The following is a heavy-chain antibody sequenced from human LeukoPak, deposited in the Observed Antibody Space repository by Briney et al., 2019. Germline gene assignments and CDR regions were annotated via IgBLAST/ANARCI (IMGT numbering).Heavy chain of an antibody. V-gene: IGHV1-2*02. J-gene: IGHJ4*02. D-gene: IGHD3-16*01. Sequence: ASVKVSYKASGYTFTVYYIHWVRQAPGQGLEWMGWINPNSGGTNYAQKFQGRVTMTRDASISTAYMEMSRLRSDDTAIYYCARRGNYDNLWGNSLNNWGQGTLVTVSS. CDR3: ARRGNYDNLWGNSLNN. CDR2: INPNSGGT. CDR1: GYTFTVYY.